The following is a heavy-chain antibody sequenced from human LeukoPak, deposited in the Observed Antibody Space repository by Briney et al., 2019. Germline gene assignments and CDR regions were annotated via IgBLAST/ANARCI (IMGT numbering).Heavy chain of an antibody. V-gene: IGHV3-20*04. CDR2: INWNGGST. Sequence: GGSLRLSCAASGFTFDDYGMSWVRQAPGKGLEWVSGINWNGGSTGYADSVKGRFTISRDNAKNSLYLQMNSLRAEDTALYYCAKDITGGYCSGGSCSPAFDCWGQGTLVTVSS. J-gene: IGHJ4*02. CDR1: GFTFDDYG. CDR3: AKDITGGYCSGGSCSPAFDC. D-gene: IGHD2-15*01.